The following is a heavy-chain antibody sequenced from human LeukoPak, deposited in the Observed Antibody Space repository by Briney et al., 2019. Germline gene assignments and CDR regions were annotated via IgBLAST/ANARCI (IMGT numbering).Heavy chain of an antibody. CDR1: GFTLTELT. CDR3: ACYVAAAGNYYGMDV. D-gene: IGHD6-13*01. J-gene: IGHJ6*02. CDR2: FDPEDGET. Sequence: GASVKVSCKVSGFTLTELTMHWVRQAPGKGLEWMGGFDPEDGETIYAQKFQGRVTMTEDTSTDTAYMELSSLRSEDTAVYYCACYVAAAGNYYGMDVWGQGTTVTVSS. V-gene: IGHV1-24*01.